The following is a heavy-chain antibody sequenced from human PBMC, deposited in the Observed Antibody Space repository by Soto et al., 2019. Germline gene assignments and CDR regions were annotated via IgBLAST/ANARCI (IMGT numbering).Heavy chain of an antibody. CDR3: ARADIYDSSGYYLGYFDY. D-gene: IGHD3-22*01. J-gene: IGHJ4*02. Sequence: ASVKVSCKASGGTFSSYAISWVRQAPGQGLEWMGGIIPIFGTANYAQKFQGRVTITADESTSTAYMELSSLRSEDTAVYYCARADIYDSSGYYLGYFDYWGQGTLVTVSS. V-gene: IGHV1-69*13. CDR1: GGTFSSYA. CDR2: IIPIFGTA.